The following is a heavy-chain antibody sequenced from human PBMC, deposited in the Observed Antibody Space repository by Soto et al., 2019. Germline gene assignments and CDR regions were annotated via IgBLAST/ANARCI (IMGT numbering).Heavy chain of an antibody. D-gene: IGHD6-13*01. J-gene: IGHJ3*02. CDR3: AKIPHSSSWYLDAFDI. Sequence: EVQLLESGGGLVQPGGSLRLSCAASGFTFSSYAMSWVRQAPGKGLEWVSAISGSGGSTYYADSVKGRFTISRDNSKNPLYLQMTSLRAEDTALYYCAKIPHSSSWYLDAFDIWGQGTMVTVSS. V-gene: IGHV3-23*01. CDR2: ISGSGGST. CDR1: GFTFSSYA.